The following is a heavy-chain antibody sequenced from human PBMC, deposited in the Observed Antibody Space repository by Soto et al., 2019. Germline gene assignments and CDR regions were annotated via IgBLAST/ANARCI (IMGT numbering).Heavy chain of an antibody. J-gene: IGHJ4*02. V-gene: IGHV4-59*01. D-gene: IGHD3-3*01. CDR1: GGYIRSYY. Sequence: SEIQPLTCTVSGGYIRSYYWSWIRQPPGKGLEWIGYIYYSGSTNYNPSLRSRVTISVDTSKNQFSLKLSSVTAADTAVYYCARGXVAGYYDFWSGYYLDWGQGTLVTVSS. CDR3: ARGXVAGYYDFWSGYYLD. CDR2: IYYSGST.